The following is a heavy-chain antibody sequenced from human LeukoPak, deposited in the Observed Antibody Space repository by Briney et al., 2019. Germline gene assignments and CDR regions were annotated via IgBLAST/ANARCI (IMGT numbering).Heavy chain of an antibody. D-gene: IGHD2-8*02. J-gene: IGHJ6*02. Sequence: SETLSLTCAVHGGSFSGYYWSWIRQPPGKGLEWIGEINHSGSTNYNPSLKSRVTISVDTSKNQFSLKLSSVTAADTAVYYCASTGGPYYYYGMDVWGQGTTVTVSS. CDR2: INHSGST. CDR1: GGSFSGYY. CDR3: ASTGGPYYYYGMDV. V-gene: IGHV4-34*01.